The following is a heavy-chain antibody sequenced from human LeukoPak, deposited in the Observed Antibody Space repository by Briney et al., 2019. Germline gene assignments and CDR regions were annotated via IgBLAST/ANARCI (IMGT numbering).Heavy chain of an antibody. CDR2: ISAYNGNT. J-gene: IGHJ4*02. CDR1: GYTFTSYG. Sequence: ASVKVSCKASGYTFTSYGISWVRQAPGQGLEWMGWISAYNGNTNYARKLQGRVTMTTDTAYMELSSLRSEDTAVYYCATRAVRGSYYFDYWGQGTLVTVSS. V-gene: IGHV1-18*01. D-gene: IGHD3-10*01. CDR3: ATRAVRGSYYFDY.